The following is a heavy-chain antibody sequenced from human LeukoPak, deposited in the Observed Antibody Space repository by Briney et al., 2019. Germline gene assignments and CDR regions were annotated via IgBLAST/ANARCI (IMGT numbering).Heavy chain of an antibody. CDR2: ISFDATKK. J-gene: IGHJ4*02. D-gene: IGHD2-21*02. CDR3: ARNSASDYYFDY. V-gene: IGHV3-30-3*01. CDR1: GFTFSNHA. Sequence: GGSLRLSCAASGFTFSNHAMHWVRQTPGKGLEWVAVISFDATKKYYADSVKGRFIVSRDNFENTLYLQMNSLRAEDMAIYYCARNSASDYYFDYWGQGTLVTVSS.